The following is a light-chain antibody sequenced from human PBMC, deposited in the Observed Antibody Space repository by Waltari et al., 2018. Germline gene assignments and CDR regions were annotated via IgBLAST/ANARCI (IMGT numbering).Light chain of an antibody. V-gene: IGKV1-39*01. CDR2: DAT. CDR3: QQSRNIPYT. CDR1: HNISSR. J-gene: IGKJ2*01. Sequence: DIQMTQSPSYLSASVGDRVPITSPASHNISSRFNWYQKKPGKAPNVLIYDATTLQSGVPSRFSGSGSGTDFTLTIGSLQPEDFATYYCQQSRNIPYTFGQGTKLDIK.